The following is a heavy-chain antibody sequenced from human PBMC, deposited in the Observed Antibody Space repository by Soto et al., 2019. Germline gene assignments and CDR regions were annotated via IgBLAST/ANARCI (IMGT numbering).Heavy chain of an antibody. CDR3: ARAAAGAVAGTGGVYYYYYGMDV. CDR2: ISSSSSTI. Sequence: PGGSLRLSCAASGFTFSSYSMNWVRQAPGKGLEWVSYISSSSSTIYYADSVKGRFTISRDNAKNSLYLQMNSLRDEDTAVYYCARAAAGAVAGTGGVYYYYYGMDVWGQRTTVTVSS. V-gene: IGHV3-48*02. CDR1: GFTFSSYS. J-gene: IGHJ6*02. D-gene: IGHD6-19*01.